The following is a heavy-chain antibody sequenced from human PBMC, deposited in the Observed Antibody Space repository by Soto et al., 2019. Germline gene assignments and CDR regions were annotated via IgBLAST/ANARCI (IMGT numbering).Heavy chain of an antibody. Sequence: QVRLVESGGGVVQPGRSLRLSCSASGFAFNRYAMHWVRQAPGKGLEWMAVIAYDGSGEHYSETVKGRFTISRDNCMDSLYLQRNSLRTEDAAVYYCGRGWSNRGYLDCWGLGTLVTVSS. D-gene: IGHD6-19*01. CDR1: GFAFNRYA. CDR3: GRGWSNRGYLDC. CDR2: IAYDGSGE. V-gene: IGHV3-30*03. J-gene: IGHJ4*02.